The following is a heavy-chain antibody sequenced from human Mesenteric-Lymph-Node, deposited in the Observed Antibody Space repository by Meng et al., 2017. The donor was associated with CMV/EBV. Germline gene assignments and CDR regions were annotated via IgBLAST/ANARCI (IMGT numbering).Heavy chain of an antibody. CDR3: ATGGIVGAPRRFDY. CDR2: MNPNSGNT. CDR1: GYTFTSYD. V-gene: IGHV1-8*01. D-gene: IGHD1-26*01. J-gene: IGHJ4*02. Sequence: ASVKVSCKASGYTFTSYDINWVRQATGQGLEWMGWMNPNSGNTGYAQKFQGRVTMTRNTSISTAYMELSSLRAEDTAVYYCATGGIVGAPRRFDYWGQGTLVTVSS.